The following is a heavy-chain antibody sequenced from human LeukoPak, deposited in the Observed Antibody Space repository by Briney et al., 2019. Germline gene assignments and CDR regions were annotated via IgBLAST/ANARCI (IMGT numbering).Heavy chain of an antibody. Sequence: SVKVCCKPSGGTFSSYAISWVRQAPGQGLEWMGGILPMIGTANYAQKFQGRVTITADESTSTAYMALSSLRSEDTAVYYCARGAAPAILIDYWGQGTLVTVSS. D-gene: IGHD1-26*01. CDR1: GGTFSSYA. J-gene: IGHJ4*02. V-gene: IGHV1-69*13. CDR2: ILPMIGTA. CDR3: ARGAAPAILIDY.